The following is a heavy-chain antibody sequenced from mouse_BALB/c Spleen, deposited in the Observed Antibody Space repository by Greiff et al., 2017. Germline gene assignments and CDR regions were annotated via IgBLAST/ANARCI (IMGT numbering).Heavy chain of an antibody. J-gene: IGHJ2*01. V-gene: IGHV5-6*01. CDR2: ISSGGSYT. CDR1: GFTFSSYG. CDR3: ARHVTYGSRGYYFDY. D-gene: IGHD1-1*01. Sequence: EVQGVESGGDLVKPGGSLKLSCAASGFTFSSYGMSWVRQTPDKRLEWVATISSGGSYTYYPDSVKGRFTISRDNAKNTLYLQMSSLKSEDTAMYYCARHVTYGSRGYYFDYWGQGTTLTVSS.